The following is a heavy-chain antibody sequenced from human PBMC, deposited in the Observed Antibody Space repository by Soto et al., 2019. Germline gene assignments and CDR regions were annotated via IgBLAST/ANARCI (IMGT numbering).Heavy chain of an antibody. CDR3: ARSAVVPSAIDRFDP. CDR1: GGSISSGGYY. CDR2: ISYSGTT. D-gene: IGHD2-2*01. Sequence: QVQLQESGPGLVKPSQTLSLTCTVSGGSISSGGYYCSWIRQHPGRGLEWIGYISYSGTTYYNPSRKRRVTISSDTSENQFPLILSSVTAADTAVYYCARSAVVPSAIDRFDPWGQGTLVNVSS. V-gene: IGHV4-31*03. J-gene: IGHJ5*02.